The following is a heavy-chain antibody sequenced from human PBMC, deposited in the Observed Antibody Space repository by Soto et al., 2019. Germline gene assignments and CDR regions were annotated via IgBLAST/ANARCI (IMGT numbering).Heavy chain of an antibody. D-gene: IGHD2-2*01. Sequence: TSETLSLTCTVSGGSISSYYWSWIRQPPGKGLEWIGYIYYSGSTNYNPSLKSRVTISVDTSKNQFSLKLSSVTAADTAVYYCARAAPAAPFDPWGQGTLVT. J-gene: IGHJ5*02. CDR3: ARAAPAAPFDP. CDR1: GGSISSYY. V-gene: IGHV4-59*01. CDR2: IYYSGST.